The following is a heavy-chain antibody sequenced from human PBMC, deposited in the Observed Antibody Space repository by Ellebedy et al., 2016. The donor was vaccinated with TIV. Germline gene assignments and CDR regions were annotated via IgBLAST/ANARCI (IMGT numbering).Heavy chain of an antibody. CDR1: GYTFTSYG. CDR2: ISAYNGNT. Sequence: ASVKVSCKASGYTFTSYGISWVRQAPGQGLEWMGWISAYNGNTNYAQKFQGRVTMTRDTSISTAYMELSRLRSDDTAVYYCARLPDTMVRESHPAPDYWGQGTLVTVSS. J-gene: IGHJ4*02. D-gene: IGHD3-10*01. CDR3: ARLPDTMVRESHPAPDY. V-gene: IGHV1-18*04.